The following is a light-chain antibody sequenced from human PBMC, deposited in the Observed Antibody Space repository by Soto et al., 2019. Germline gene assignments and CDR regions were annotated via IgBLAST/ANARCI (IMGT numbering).Light chain of an antibody. Sequence: VLTRSPGTLSLSPGERAPLSCRASQTVSSVHLAWYQQKPGQAPRLLIYGASRRATGIPDRFSGSGSGTEFTLTISSLQSEDSGVYYCQQYNKWPAEITFGQGTRLEI. CDR1: QTVSSVH. CDR3: QQYNKWPAEIT. J-gene: IGKJ5*01. CDR2: GAS. V-gene: IGKV3D-15*01.